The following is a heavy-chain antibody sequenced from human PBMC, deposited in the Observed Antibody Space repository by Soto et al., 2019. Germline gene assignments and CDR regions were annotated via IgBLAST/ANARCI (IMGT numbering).Heavy chain of an antibody. D-gene: IGHD3-10*01. V-gene: IGHV3-53*01. J-gene: IGHJ5*02. CDR3: AKLGPYGSESYSFRYNWFDP. CDR2: IYSGGPT. CDR1: GFSVSSSH. Sequence: PGGSLRLSCEASGFSVSSSHMIWVRQAPGKGLEWVSVIYSGGPTYYAVSVKGRFTISRDRSKNTVYLQMHSLRNEDTAVYHCAKLGPYGSESYSFRYNWFDPWGQGTLVTVSS.